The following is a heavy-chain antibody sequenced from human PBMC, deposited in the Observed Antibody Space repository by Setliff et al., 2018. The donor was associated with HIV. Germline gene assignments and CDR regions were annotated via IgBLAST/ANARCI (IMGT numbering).Heavy chain of an antibody. CDR1: GFSIKNDNW. CDR3: AKTNIPMPRSGTRLES. CDR2: IFHDGTV. Sequence: SETLSLTCVVSGFSIKNDNWWNWVRQTPGKGLEWIGQIFHDGTVTYKPSLESRVTILMDILKNQISLNVPSVTAADTATYYCAKTNIPMPRSGTRLESWGPGSLVTVS. D-gene: IGHD2-2*02. J-gene: IGHJ4*02. V-gene: IGHV4-4*02.